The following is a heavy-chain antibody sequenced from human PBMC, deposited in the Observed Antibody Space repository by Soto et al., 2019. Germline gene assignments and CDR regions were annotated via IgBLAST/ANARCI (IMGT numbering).Heavy chain of an antibody. CDR3: ARPKIPAMTTPGSFDI. J-gene: IGHJ3*02. V-gene: IGHV3-33*01. CDR2: IWYDGSKK. Sequence: PEGSLRLSCAASGFTFSSYGMHWVRQAPGKGLEWVAIIWYDGSKKYYADSVKGRFTISRDNSKSTVYLQMNSLRAEDTAVYYCARPKIPAMTTPGSFDICGKETMAT. CDR1: GFTFSSYG. D-gene: IGHD1-1*01.